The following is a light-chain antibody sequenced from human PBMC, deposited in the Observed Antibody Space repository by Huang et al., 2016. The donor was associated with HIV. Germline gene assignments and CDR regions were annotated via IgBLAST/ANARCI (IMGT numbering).Light chain of an antibody. V-gene: IGKV2-29*02. Sequence: DVVMTQTPLSLSVTPGQPASISCRSSQSLLYSDGKTYLSWYLQKPGQSPQLLIYEVSSRVSGGPDRVSGSGSGTDFTLKISRVEAEDVGFYYCMQGRSLPRTFGQGTKVEIK. CDR1: QSLLYSDGKTY. J-gene: IGKJ1*01. CDR2: EVS. CDR3: MQGRSLPRT.